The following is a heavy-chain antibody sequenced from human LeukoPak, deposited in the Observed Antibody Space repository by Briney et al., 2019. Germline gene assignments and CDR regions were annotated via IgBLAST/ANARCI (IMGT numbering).Heavy chain of an antibody. CDR2: ISNDGTKK. CDR3: AKAGGGDLYYYYYMDV. J-gene: IGHJ6*03. CDR1: GFTFSSYS. D-gene: IGHD2-21*02. Sequence: GGSLRLSCAASGFTFSSYSMTWVRQAPGKGLEWVAVISNDGTKKNYADSVKGRCIISRDNSKNMLYLEMNSLRAEDTAVYYCAKAGGGDLYYYYYMDVWGKGTTVTVSS. V-gene: IGHV3-30*18.